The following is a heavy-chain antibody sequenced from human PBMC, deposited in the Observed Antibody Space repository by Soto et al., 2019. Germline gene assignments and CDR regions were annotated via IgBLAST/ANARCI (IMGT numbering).Heavy chain of an antibody. CDR1: GFTFGSYS. J-gene: IGHJ6*03. D-gene: IGHD2-21*02. CDR3: GRDLRAPLVATAMPYYMDV. CDR2: ILSSSGVI. Sequence: EVQLVESGGGLVQPGGSLRLSCAASGFTFGSYSMNWVRQAPGKGLEWVSFILSSSGVIYYADSVKGRFTISRDNAQNSLYLPMNTLRAEDTAVYYCGRDLRAPLVATAMPYYMDVWGKGTTVTVSS. V-gene: IGHV3-48*01.